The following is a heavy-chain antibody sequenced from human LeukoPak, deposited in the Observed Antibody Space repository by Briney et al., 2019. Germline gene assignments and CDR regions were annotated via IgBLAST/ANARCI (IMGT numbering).Heavy chain of an antibody. J-gene: IGHJ4*02. CDR1: GGTFSSYA. CDR3: ARSGGSYTYVPFDY. Sequence: GASVKASCKASGGTFSSYAISWVRQAPGQGLEWMGGIIPIFGTANYAQKFQGRVTITADESTSTAYMELSSLRSEDTAVYFCARSGGSYTYVPFDYWGQGTLVTVSS. CDR2: IIPIFGTA. D-gene: IGHD3-10*02. V-gene: IGHV1-69*13.